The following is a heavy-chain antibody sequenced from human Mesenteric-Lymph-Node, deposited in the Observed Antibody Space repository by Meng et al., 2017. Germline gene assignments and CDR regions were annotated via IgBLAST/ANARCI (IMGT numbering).Heavy chain of an antibody. CDR2: ISPDGTSK. J-gene: IGHJ6*02. Sequence: GGSLRLSCAASGFTFSSFWMHWVRQVPGKGLVWVSQISPDGTSKTYADSVKGRFTISRDNAKSTVYLLMTSLRAEDTAVYYCTRGKGSGTFAVDVWGQGTTVTVSS. D-gene: IGHD1-14*01. CDR1: GFTFSSFW. V-gene: IGHV3-74*03. CDR3: TRGKGSGTFAVDV.